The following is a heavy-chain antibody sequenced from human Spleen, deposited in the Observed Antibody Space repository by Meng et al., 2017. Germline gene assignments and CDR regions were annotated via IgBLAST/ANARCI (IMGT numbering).Heavy chain of an antibody. D-gene: IGHD1-1*01. CDR3: AKLPLNAPWKLD. Sequence: EVQLVESGGGLIQPGGSLRLSCAASGFTVSNNYMNWVRQAPGKGLEWVSIISASGFTYYANSVQGRFTISRDDSKNMVYLQMNSLRADDTAVYFCAKLPLNAPWKLDWGQGTLVTVSS. J-gene: IGHJ4*02. V-gene: IGHV3-53*01. CDR1: GFTVSNNY. CDR2: ISASGFT.